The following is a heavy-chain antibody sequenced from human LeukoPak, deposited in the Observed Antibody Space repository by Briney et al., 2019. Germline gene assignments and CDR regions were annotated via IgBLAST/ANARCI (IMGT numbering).Heavy chain of an antibody. V-gene: IGHV4-34*01. CDR1: GGSISSYY. CDR2: INHSGST. Sequence: SETLSLTCTVSGGSISSYYWSWIRQPPGKGLEWIGEINHSGSTNYNPSLKSRVTISVDTSKNQFSLKLSSVTAADTAVYYCARDTYYYDSSGQRGFDYWGQGTLVTVSS. D-gene: IGHD3-22*01. CDR3: ARDTYYYDSSGQRGFDY. J-gene: IGHJ4*02.